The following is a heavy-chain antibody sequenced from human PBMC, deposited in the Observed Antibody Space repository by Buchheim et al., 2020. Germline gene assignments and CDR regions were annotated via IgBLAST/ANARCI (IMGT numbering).Heavy chain of an antibody. CDR2: IKQDGSEK. D-gene: IGHD1-26*01. Sequence: EVQLLESGGGLVQPGGSLRLSCAASRFTFSSYAMTWVRQAPGKGLEWVANIKQDGSEKYYVDSVKGRFTISRDNARNSLYLQMNSLRDEDTAVYYCARGGYSGSNYANYWGQGTL. CDR1: RFTFSSYA. CDR3: ARGGYSGSNYANY. J-gene: IGHJ4*02. V-gene: IGHV3-7*01.